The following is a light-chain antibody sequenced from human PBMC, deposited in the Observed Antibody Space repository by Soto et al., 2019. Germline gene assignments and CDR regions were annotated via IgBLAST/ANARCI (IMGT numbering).Light chain of an antibody. V-gene: IGLV1-47*01. J-gene: IGLJ2*01. CDR3: AAWDDSLSGVV. Sequence: QCVLTQPPSASGTPGQRVTISCSGSSSNIGSNYVYWYQQLPGTAPKLLIYRNNQRPSGVPDRFSGSKSGTSASLAISGLRSEDEADYHCAAWDDSLSGVVFGGGTKLTVL. CDR2: RNN. CDR1: SSNIGSNY.